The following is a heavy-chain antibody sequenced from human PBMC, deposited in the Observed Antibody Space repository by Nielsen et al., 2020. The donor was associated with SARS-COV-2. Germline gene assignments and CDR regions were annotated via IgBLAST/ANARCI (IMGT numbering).Heavy chain of an antibody. Sequence: SLKISCAASGFTFDDYAMHWVRQAPGKGLEWVSGISWNSGSIGYADSVKGRFTISRDNAKNSLYLQMNSLRAEDTALYYCAKDTDAAGSGQYYWGQGTLVTVSS. CDR1: GFTFDDYA. CDR3: AKDTDAAGSGQYY. V-gene: IGHV3-9*01. CDR2: ISWNSGSI. J-gene: IGHJ4*02. D-gene: IGHD2-15*01.